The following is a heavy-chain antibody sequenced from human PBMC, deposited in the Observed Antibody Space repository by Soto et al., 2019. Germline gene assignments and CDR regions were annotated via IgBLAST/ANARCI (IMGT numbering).Heavy chain of an antibody. CDR1: GGSRIDYT. J-gene: IGHJ3*02. Sequence: GAVWGSCVAFGGSRIDYTKNLVRQAPGKGLEWVSLIIWDGGSTYYADSVKGRFTISRDNSKNSLYLQMNSLRTEDTAVYYCARGRLIW. CDR2: IIWDGGST. V-gene: IGHV3-43*01. CDR3: ARGRLI.